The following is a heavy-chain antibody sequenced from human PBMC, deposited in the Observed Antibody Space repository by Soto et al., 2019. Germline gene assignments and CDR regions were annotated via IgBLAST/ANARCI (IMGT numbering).Heavy chain of an antibody. CDR2: IRASGGST. CDR1: GFTFNNYA. CDR3: VKTRLAGGFDY. D-gene: IGHD3-16*01. V-gene: IGHV3-23*01. J-gene: IGHJ4*02. Sequence: VQLLDSGGGLVQPGGSLRLSCAATGFTFNNYAMSWVRQAPGKGLEWVSSIRASGGSTNYADSVKGRFTISRDNTENTVYLQMNSLRAEDTAVYYCVKTRLAGGFDYWGQGSLVTVSS.